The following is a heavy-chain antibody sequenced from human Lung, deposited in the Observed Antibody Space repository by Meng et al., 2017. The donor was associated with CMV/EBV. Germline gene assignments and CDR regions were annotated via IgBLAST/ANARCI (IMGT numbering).Heavy chain of an antibody. J-gene: IGHJ4*02. D-gene: IGHD2-15*01. Sequence: ASXXVSXKASGYTFTSYDINWVRQATGQGLEWMGWMNPNSGNTGYAQKFQGRVTMTRNTSISTAYMELSSLRSEDTAVYYCARGFLAAKSGLRSLTYWGQGKXV. V-gene: IGHV1-8*01. CDR2: MNPNSGNT. CDR1: GYTFTSYD. CDR3: ARGFLAAKSGLRSLTY.